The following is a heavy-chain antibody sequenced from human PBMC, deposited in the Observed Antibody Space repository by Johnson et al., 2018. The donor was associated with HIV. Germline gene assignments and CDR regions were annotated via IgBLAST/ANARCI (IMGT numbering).Heavy chain of an antibody. CDR1: GFTVSSNY. D-gene: IGHD2-21*01. J-gene: IGHJ3*02. Sequence: VQLVESGGGVVQPGRSLRLSCAASGFTVSSNYMSWVRQAPGRGLECVSFIYDGGTTYYADSVKGRFTISRDNSKNTLYLQMNSLRAEDTAMYFCARGGPFHAFDIWGHGTTVTVSS. V-gene: IGHV3-66*02. CDR3: ARGGPFHAFDI. CDR2: IYDGGTT.